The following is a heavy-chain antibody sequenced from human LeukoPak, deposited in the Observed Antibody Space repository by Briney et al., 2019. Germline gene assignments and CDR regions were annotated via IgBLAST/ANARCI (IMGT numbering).Heavy chain of an antibody. D-gene: IGHD3-16*02. CDR1: GFTFSDYY. J-gene: IGHJ4*02. CDR3: ARDSIGFFDY. V-gene: IGHV3-11*05. CDR2: ISSSSSYT. Sequence: PGGSLRLSCAASGFTFSDYYMSWIRQAPGKGREWVSYISSSSSYTNYADSVKGRFTISRDNAKTSLYLQMNSLRAEDTAVYYCARDSIGFFDYWGQGTLVTVSS.